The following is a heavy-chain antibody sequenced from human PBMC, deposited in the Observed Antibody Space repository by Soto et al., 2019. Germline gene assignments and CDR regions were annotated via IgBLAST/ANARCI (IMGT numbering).Heavy chain of an antibody. J-gene: IGHJ4*02. CDR1: GGTLSGYA. V-gene: IGHV1-69*13. CDR3: AKMYDYIWGSYRSNYFDY. D-gene: IGHD3-16*02. CDR2: IIPIFGTA. Sequence: ASVKVSCKASGGTLSGYAISWVRQAPGQGLEWMGGIIPIFGTANYAQKFQGRVTITADESTSTAYMELSSLRAEDTAVYYCAKMYDYIWGSYRSNYFDYWGQGTLVTVSS.